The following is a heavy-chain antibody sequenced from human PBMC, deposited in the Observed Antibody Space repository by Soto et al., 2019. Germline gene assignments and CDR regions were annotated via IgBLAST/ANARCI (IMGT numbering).Heavy chain of an antibody. Sequence: SVKVSCKASGCTFSSYAISWVRQAPGQGLEWMGGIIPIFGTANYAQKFQGRVTITADESTSTAYMELSSLRSEDTAVYYCARELRLASRGYFDYWGQGTQVTVSS. CDR2: IIPIFGTA. D-gene: IGHD2-15*01. V-gene: IGHV1-69*13. CDR3: ARELRLASRGYFDY. CDR1: GCTFSSYA. J-gene: IGHJ4*02.